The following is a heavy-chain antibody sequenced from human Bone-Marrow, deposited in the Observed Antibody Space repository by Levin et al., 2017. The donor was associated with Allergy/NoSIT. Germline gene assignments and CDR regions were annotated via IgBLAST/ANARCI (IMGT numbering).Heavy chain of an antibody. CDR2: INPNTGFT. CDR3: ARGYSSPSYQSDAFDI. D-gene: IGHD5-18*01. J-gene: IGHJ3*02. CDR1: GYSFTEYY. Sequence: ASVKVSCKASGYSFTEYYVHWVRQAPGQGLEWMGWINPNTGFTKYAQNFQGRVTMTRDTSISTVYMELTRLRSDDTAVFYCARGYSSPSYQSDAFDIWGQGTMLTVSS. V-gene: IGHV1-2*02.